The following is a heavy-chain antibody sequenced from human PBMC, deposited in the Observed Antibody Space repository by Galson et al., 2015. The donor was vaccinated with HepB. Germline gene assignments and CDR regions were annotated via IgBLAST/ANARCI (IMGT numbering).Heavy chain of an antibody. V-gene: IGHV3-15*07. D-gene: IGHD2-2*01. CDR1: GFTFSNAW. CDR2: IKSKTDGGTT. J-gene: IGHJ5*02. CDR3: TTLIYCSSTSCPSGIWFDP. Sequence: SGAEVKKPGESLRLSCAASGFTFSNAWMNWVRQAPGKGLEWVGRIKSKTDGGTTDYAAPVKGRFTISRDDSKNTLYLQMNSLKTEDTAVYYCTTLIYCSSTSCPSGIWFDPWGQGTLVTVSS.